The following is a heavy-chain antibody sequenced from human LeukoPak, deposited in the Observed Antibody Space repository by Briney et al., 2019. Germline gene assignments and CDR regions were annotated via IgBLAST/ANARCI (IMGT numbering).Heavy chain of an antibody. Sequence: SETLSLTCTVSARSIRSYYWSWIRQPPGKRLEWIGYISDSGSTNYNPSLKSRVTISVDTPKSQFSLKLSSVTAADTAVYYCARRAVTETDAFDIWGQGTMVTVSS. CDR2: ISDSGST. D-gene: IGHD4-23*01. CDR3: ARRAVTETDAFDI. CDR1: ARSIRSYY. V-gene: IGHV4-59*01. J-gene: IGHJ3*02.